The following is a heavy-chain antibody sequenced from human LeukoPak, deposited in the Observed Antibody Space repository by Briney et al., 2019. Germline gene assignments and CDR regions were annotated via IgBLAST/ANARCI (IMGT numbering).Heavy chain of an antibody. CDR3: ARGALDYYYGMDV. Sequence: RPGGSLRLSCAASGFTFSSYWMHWVRQAPGKGLVWVSRINNDGSGTSYADSVKGRFTISRDSAKNTLYLQMNSLRAEDTAVYYCARGALDYYYGMDVWGQGTTVTVS. J-gene: IGHJ6*02. D-gene: IGHD3-3*02. CDR1: GFTFSSYW. CDR2: INNDGSGT. V-gene: IGHV3-74*01.